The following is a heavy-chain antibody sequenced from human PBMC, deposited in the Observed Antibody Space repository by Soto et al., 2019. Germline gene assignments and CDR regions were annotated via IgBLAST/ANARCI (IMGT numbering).Heavy chain of an antibody. CDR1: GFTFNIYA. D-gene: IGHD1-20*01. J-gene: IGHJ4*02. CDR2: TGATGRTT. Sequence: PGGSLRLSCAASGFTFNIYAMTWVRQAPGKGLEWVSTTGATGRTTYYSGAVKGRFTVSRDNSKNTLDLQMSNLRAEDTAVYYCATVHNTSRSFDYWGQGTLVTVSS. CDR3: ATVHNTSRSFDY. V-gene: IGHV3-23*01.